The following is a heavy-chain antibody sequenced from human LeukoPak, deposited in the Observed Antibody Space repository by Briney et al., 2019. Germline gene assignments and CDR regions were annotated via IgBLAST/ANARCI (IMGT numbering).Heavy chain of an antibody. J-gene: IGHJ4*02. CDR2: IYQSGST. CDR3: AKSGDYCLDY. Sequence: WVRQAPGKGLEWIGEIYQSGSTNYNPSLKSRVTISVDKSKNQFSLKLTSVTAADTAVYYCAKSGDYCLDYWGPGTLVTVSS. D-gene: IGHD3-3*01. V-gene: IGHV4-4*02.